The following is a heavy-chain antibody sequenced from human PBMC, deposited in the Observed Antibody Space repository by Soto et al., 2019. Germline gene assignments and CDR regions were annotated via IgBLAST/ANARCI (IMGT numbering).Heavy chain of an antibody. J-gene: IGHJ4*02. V-gene: IGHV4-39*01. CDR3: ARALGVGATTSAVDY. CDR1: GGSISSSSYY. CDR2: IYYSGST. Sequence: QLQLQESGPGLVKPSETLSLTCTVSGGSISSSSYYWGWIRQPPGKGLEWIGSIYYSGSTYYNPSLKSRVAITVDTSKNQFSLKLSSVIAADTAVYYCARALGVGATTSAVDYWGQGTLVTVSS. D-gene: IGHD1-26*01.